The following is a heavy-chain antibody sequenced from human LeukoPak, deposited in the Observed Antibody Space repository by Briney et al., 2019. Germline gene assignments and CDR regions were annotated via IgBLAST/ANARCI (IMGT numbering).Heavy chain of an antibody. CDR1: GYTFTSYD. D-gene: IGHD3-22*01. CDR3: AKDHYYDSSAPADY. J-gene: IGHJ4*02. Sequence: RASVKVSCKASGYTFTSYDINWVRQATGQGLEWMGWMNPNSGNTGYAQKFQGRVTTTRNTSISTAYMELSSLRAEDTALYYCAKDHYYDSSAPADYRGQGTLVTVSS. CDR2: MNPNSGNT. V-gene: IGHV1-8*01.